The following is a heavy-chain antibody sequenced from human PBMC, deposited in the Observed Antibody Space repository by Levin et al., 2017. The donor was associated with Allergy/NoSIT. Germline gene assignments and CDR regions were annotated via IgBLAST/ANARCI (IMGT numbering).Heavy chain of an antibody. CDR2: IIPIFGTA. CDR3: ARDPDDSSGYSSERGYYFDY. Sequence: AASVKVSCKASGGTFSSYAISWVRQAPGQGLEWMGGIIPIFGTANYAQKFQGRVTITADESTSTAYMELSSLRSEDTAVYYCARDPDDSSGYSSERGYYFDYWGQGTLVTVSS. J-gene: IGHJ4*02. D-gene: IGHD3-22*01. V-gene: IGHV1-69*13. CDR1: GGTFSSYA.